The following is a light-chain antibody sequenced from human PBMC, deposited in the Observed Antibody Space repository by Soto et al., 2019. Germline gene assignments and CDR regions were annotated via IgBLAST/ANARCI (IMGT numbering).Light chain of an antibody. J-gene: IGKJ3*01. Sequence: EIVLTQSPGTLSLSPGERATLSCRASQSVSSNNLAWYQQRPGQAPRVVIYGASTRATGIPERFSGSGSGTDLTLAISRLEPEDFAVYYCQQYGRSPLTFGPGTKVDIK. CDR1: QSVSSNN. V-gene: IGKV3-20*01. CDR2: GAS. CDR3: QQYGRSPLT.